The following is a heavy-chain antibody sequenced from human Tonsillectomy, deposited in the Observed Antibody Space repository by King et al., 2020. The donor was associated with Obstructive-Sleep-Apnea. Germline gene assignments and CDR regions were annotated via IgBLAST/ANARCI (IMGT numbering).Heavy chain of an antibody. CDR2: IDPSDSYT. D-gene: IGHD2/OR15-2a*01. Sequence: QLVQSGAEVKKPGESLRISCKGSGYSFTSYWISWVRQMPGKGLEWMVRIDPSDSYTNYSPSFQGHVTISADKSISTAYLQWSSLKASDTAMYYCASHYPFSLITSPQFDYWGQGTLVTVSS. CDR1: GYSFTSYW. V-gene: IGHV5-10-1*01. J-gene: IGHJ4*02. CDR3: ASHYPFSLITSPQFDY.